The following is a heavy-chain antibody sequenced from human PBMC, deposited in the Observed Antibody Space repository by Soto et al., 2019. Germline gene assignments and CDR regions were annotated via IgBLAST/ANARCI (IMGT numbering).Heavy chain of an antibody. V-gene: IGHV1-18*01. CDR2: MSAYNCNT. CDR3: ARDPPPAAF. CDR1: GYTFASYA. D-gene: IGHD6-13*01. Sequence: VQLVQSGAELKKPGASVKVSCKASGYTFASYAISWMRQAPGQGLEWMGWMSAYNCNTNYAQQLQGRVTMTTDTSTSTAYTELRRLSSHNTAVNYCARDPPPAAFWGQGTLVSGSS. J-gene: IGHJ4*02.